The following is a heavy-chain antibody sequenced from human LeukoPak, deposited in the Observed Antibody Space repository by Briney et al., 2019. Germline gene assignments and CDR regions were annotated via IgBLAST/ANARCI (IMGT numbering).Heavy chain of an antibody. CDR3: ARSITMIVVVITNWFDP. Sequence: PGGSLRLSCAASGFTFSSYAMSWIRQPPGKGLEWIGEINHSGSTNYNPSLKSRVTISVDTSKNQFSLKLSSVTAADTAVYYCARSITMIVVVITNWFDPWGQGTLVTVSS. CDR2: INHSGST. V-gene: IGHV4-34*01. CDR1: GFTFSSYA. J-gene: IGHJ5*02. D-gene: IGHD3-22*01.